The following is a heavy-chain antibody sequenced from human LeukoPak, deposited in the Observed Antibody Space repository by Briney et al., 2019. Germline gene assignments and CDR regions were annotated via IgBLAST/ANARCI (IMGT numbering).Heavy chain of an antibody. CDR3: AKDRPNYYGSNGHYYRRDGDY. V-gene: IGHV3-23*01. J-gene: IGHJ4*02. D-gene: IGHD3-22*01. CDR2: TSGDGGAT. CDR1: GFTFSSYA. Sequence: PGGSLRLSCAASGFTFSSYAMSWVRQSTGKGLEWVSSTSGDGGATYYSNSVKGRFTISRDNSRNTLNLQMNSLRAEDTAVYYCAKDRPNYYGSNGHYYRRDGDYWGQGTLVTVSS.